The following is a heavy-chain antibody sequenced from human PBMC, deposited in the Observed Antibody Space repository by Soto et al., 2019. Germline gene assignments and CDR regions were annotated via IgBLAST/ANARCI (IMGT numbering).Heavy chain of an antibody. Sequence: WGSLRLSCAASGFTFSSYAMSWVRQAPGKGLEWVSAISGSGGSTYYADSVKGRFTISRDNSKNTLYLQMNSLRAEDTAVYYCAKVLITMIVVVIPDAFDIWGQGTMVTVSS. CDR3: AKVLITMIVVVIPDAFDI. D-gene: IGHD3-22*01. CDR2: ISGSGGST. V-gene: IGHV3-23*01. CDR1: GFTFSSYA. J-gene: IGHJ3*02.